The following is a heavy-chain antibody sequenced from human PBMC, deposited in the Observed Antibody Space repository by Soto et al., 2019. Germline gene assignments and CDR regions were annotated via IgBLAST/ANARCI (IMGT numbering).Heavy chain of an antibody. CDR3: ARDLRYSSSSDAYYYGMDV. D-gene: IGHD6-6*01. CDR2: IYYSGST. V-gene: IGHV4-31*03. Sequence: PSETLSLTCTVSGGSISSGGYYWSWIRQHPGKGLEWIGYIYYSGSTYYNPSLKSRVTISVDTSKNQFSLKLSSVTAADTAVYYCARDLRYSSSSDAYYYGMDVWGQGTTVTVSS. J-gene: IGHJ6*02. CDR1: GGSISSGGYY.